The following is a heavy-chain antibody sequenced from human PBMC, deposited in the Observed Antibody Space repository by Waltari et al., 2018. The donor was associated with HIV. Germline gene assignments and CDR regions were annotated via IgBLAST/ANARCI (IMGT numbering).Heavy chain of an antibody. D-gene: IGHD3-10*01. V-gene: IGHV1-3*01. CDR2: INAGNGKT. CDR1: GYTFTSYA. CDR3: ARDYLPHTVPVRWYNWFDP. Sequence: QVQLVQSGAEVKKPGASVKVSCKASGYTFTSYAMHWVRQAPGQRLEWMGWINAGNGKTKYAQRCQGRVTITRDTSASTAYMELSSLRSEDTAVYYCARDYLPHTVPVRWYNWFDPWGQGTLVTVSS. J-gene: IGHJ5*02.